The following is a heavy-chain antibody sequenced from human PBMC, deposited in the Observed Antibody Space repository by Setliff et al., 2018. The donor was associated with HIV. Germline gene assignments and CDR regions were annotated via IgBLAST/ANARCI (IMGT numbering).Heavy chain of an antibody. CDR3: ARAPRAPLRWRDNLLSSSSFFMDV. V-gene: IGHV5-51*01. CDR1: GYIFTDYW. Sequence: GSLKISCEASGYIFTDYWIGWVRQMPGKGLEWMGIIYPGDSDTRYSPSFQGQVTFSADKSTSAVYLPWDSLKASDSAIYYCARAPRAPLRWRDNLLSSSSFFMDVWGKGTTVTVSS. J-gene: IGHJ6*03. CDR2: IYPGDSDT. D-gene: IGHD2-21*01.